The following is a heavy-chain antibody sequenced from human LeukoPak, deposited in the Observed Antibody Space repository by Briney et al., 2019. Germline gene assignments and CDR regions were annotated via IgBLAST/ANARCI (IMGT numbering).Heavy chain of an antibody. D-gene: IGHD1-26*01. CDR1: GYTFTNYW. CDR2: IYPGDSDT. CDR3: ARLARDLSGNDAFDI. Sequence: GESLKISCKGSGYSKGSGYTFTNYWIGWVRQMPGKGPEWMGIIYPGDSDTRYSPSFQGQVIISAVKSISTAYLQWSSLKASDTAIYYCARLARDLSGNDAFDIWGQGTMVTVSS. J-gene: IGHJ3*02. V-gene: IGHV5-51*01.